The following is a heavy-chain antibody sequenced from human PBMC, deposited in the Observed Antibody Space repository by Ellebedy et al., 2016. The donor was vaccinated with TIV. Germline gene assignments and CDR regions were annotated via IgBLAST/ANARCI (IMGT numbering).Heavy chain of an antibody. CDR3: ARAGGADY. CDR1: HSPFGVYY. D-gene: IGHD3-10*01. Sequence: SQTLSLTXXSNHSPFGVYYWSWIRQSPGKGLEWIGEISQRGSTNYNPSLRSRVSLSIDPSKKQFSLKLRSVTAADTAVYYCARAGGADYWGQGTLVTVSS. V-gene: IGHV4-34*01. J-gene: IGHJ4*02. CDR2: ISQRGST.